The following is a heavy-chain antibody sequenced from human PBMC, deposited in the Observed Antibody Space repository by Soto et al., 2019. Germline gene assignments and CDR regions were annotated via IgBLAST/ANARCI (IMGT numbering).Heavy chain of an antibody. CDR3: ARAPEGIAARHKEGLDP. D-gene: IGHD6-6*01. CDR1: GYTFTSYG. J-gene: IGHJ5*02. V-gene: IGHV1-18*01. Sequence: ASVKVSCKASGYTFTSYGISWVRQAPGQGLEWMGWISAYNGNTNYAQKLQGRVTMTTDTSTSTAYMELRSLRSDDTAVYYCARAPEGIAARHKEGLDPWGQGTLVTVSS. CDR2: ISAYNGNT.